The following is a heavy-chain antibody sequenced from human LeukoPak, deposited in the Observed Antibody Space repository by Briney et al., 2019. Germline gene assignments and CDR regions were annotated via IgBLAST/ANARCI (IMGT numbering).Heavy chain of an antibody. J-gene: IGHJ4*02. Sequence: GGSLRLSCEGSGFTFSSYAMSWVRQAQGKGLEWVSSNSGSGGSRYYGDSVKGRFTVFRDNSRNTLYLQMNSLRAEDTAVYYCARDELSDTNGHSYGTNFDHWGQGTLVTVSS. V-gene: IGHV3-23*01. D-gene: IGHD5-18*01. CDR3: ARDELSDTNGHSYGTNFDH. CDR1: GFTFSSYA. CDR2: NSGSGGSR.